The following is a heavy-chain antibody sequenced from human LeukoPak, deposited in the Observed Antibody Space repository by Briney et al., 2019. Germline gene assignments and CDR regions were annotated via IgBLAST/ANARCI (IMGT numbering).Heavy chain of an antibody. CDR2: ISGCNGDT. Sequence: ASVKVSCKASGYTFTSHGISWVRQAPGQGLEWMGWISGCNGDTKYAQNLQGRVTLTTYTSTTTAYLELRSLTSDDTAVYYCARDPSNTSGWKTWFDPWGQGTLVTVSS. V-gene: IGHV1-18*01. CDR3: ARDPSNTSGWKTWFDP. CDR1: GYTFTSHG. D-gene: IGHD6-19*01. J-gene: IGHJ5*02.